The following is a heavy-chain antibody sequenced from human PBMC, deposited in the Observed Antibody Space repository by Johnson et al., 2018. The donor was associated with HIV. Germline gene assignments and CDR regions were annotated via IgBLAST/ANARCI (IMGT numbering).Heavy chain of an antibody. Sequence: EQVVESGGGVVRPGGSLRLSCAASGFTFDDYGMTWVRQAPGKGLEWVSGISGSGGSTYYADSVRGRVTISRDNSKNTLYLQMNSLRAEDTAVYYCAKGEAATTVTLDIWGQGTMVTVSS. J-gene: IGHJ3*02. D-gene: IGHD4-11*01. CDR3: AKGEAATTVTLDI. CDR1: GFTFDDYG. V-gene: IGHV3-23*04. CDR2: ISGSGGST.